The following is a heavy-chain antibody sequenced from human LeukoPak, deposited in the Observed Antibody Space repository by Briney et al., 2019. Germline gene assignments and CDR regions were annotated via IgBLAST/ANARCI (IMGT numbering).Heavy chain of an antibody. Sequence: PSETLSLTCAVYGGSFSGYYWSWIRQPPGKGLEWIGEINHSGSTNYNPSLKSRVTISVDTSKNQFSLKLSSVTAADTAVYYCARTRIQLWSSPLDYWGQGTLVTVSS. CDR2: INHSGST. J-gene: IGHJ4*02. CDR1: GGSFSGYY. D-gene: IGHD5-18*01. CDR3: ARTRIQLWSSPLDY. V-gene: IGHV4-34*01.